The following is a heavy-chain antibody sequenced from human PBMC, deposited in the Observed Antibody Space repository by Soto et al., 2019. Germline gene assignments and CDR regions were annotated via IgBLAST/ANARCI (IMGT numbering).Heavy chain of an antibody. J-gene: IGHJ4*02. CDR2: INPSGGST. CDR1: GYTFTSYY. D-gene: IGHD6-13*01. Sequence: SVRCSCAASGYTFTSYYMHLVRQAPGQGLEWMGIINPSGGSTSYAQKFQGRVTMTRDTSTSTVYMELSSLRSEDTAVYYCARELAAAGTGGPTLGYWGQGTLVTVSA. CDR3: ARELAAAGTGGPTLGY. V-gene: IGHV1-46*01.